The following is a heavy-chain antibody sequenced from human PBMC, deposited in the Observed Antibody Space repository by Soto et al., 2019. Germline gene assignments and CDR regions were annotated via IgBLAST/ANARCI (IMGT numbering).Heavy chain of an antibody. V-gene: IGHV3-30-3*01. CDR2: ISYDGSNK. J-gene: IGHJ4*02. Sequence: QPGGSLRLSCAASGFTFSGYAMHWVRQAPGKGLEWVAVISYDGSNKYYADSVKGRFTISRDNSKNTLYLQMNSLRAEDTAVYYCARGHPGYFDYWGQGTLVTVSS. CDR3: ARGHPGYFDY. CDR1: GFTFSGYA. D-gene: IGHD3-10*01.